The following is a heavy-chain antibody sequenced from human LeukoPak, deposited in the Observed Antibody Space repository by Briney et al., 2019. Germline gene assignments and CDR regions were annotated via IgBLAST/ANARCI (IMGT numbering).Heavy chain of an antibody. Sequence: SETLSLTCTVSGGSISSYYWSWIRQPPGKGLEWIGYIYYSGSTNYNPSLKSRVTISVDTSKNQFSLKLSSVIAADTAVYYCARSVTPDYFDYWGQGTLVTVSS. CDR2: IYYSGST. CDR1: GGSISSYY. V-gene: IGHV4-59*08. CDR3: ARSVTPDYFDY. D-gene: IGHD4-17*01. J-gene: IGHJ4*02.